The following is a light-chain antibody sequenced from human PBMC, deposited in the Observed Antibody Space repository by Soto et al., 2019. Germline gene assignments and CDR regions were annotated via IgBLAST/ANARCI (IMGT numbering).Light chain of an antibody. CDR3: AAWDDSLSGHYV. CDR1: SSNIGSNY. CDR2: SND. J-gene: IGLJ1*01. V-gene: IGLV1-47*02. Sequence: QSVLTQPPSASGTPGQRVTISCSGSSSNIGSNYVYWYQQLPGTAPKLLIYSNDKRPSGVPDRSSGPKSGTSASLAISGLRSEDEADYYCAAWDDSLSGHYVFGTGTKLTVL.